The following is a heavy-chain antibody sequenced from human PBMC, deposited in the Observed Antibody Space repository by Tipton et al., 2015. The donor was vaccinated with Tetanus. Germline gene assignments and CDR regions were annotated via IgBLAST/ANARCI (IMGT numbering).Heavy chain of an antibody. J-gene: IGHJ4*02. CDR2: LTYSGRT. CDR3: ARLREVVSRSGWAFDY. CDR1: GGSMIGSGHY. D-gene: IGHD3-10*01. V-gene: IGHV4-39*02. Sequence: TLSLTCIVSGGSMIGSGHYGAWVRQSTGKGLEWIGSLTYSGRTYYSPSLKSRVTMSVDTSKKDFSMRLGSVTAADTAIYYCARLREVVSRSGWAFDYWGQGILVSVSS.